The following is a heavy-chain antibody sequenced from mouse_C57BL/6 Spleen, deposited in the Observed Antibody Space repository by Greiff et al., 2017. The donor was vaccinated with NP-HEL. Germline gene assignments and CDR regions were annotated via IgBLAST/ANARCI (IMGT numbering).Heavy chain of an antibody. Sequence: EVQLQQSGAELVRPGASVKLSCTASGFNIKDDYMHWVKQRPEQGLEWIGWIDPENGDTEYASKFQGKATITADTSSNTAYLQLSSLTSEDTAVYYCTGVSYYGSSYDYWGQGTTLTVSS. J-gene: IGHJ2*01. CDR3: TGVSYYGSSYDY. D-gene: IGHD1-1*01. V-gene: IGHV14-4*01. CDR2: IDPENGDT. CDR1: GFNIKDDY.